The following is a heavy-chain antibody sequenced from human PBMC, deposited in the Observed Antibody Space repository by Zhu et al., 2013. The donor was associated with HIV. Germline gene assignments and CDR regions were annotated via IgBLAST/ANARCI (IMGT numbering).Heavy chain of an antibody. D-gene: IGHD1-26*01. Sequence: QVQLVQSGAEVREPGASVKISCKASGYSFTGYYIHWVRQAPGQGLEWVAWINPNSGGTNYAQRFQGRVTVTTDTSIDTSYMDLSSLRSDDTAMFYCTRGWEPQYFDYWGQGTLVTVSS. CDR3: TRGWEPQYFDY. CDR1: GYSFTGYY. J-gene: IGHJ4*02. V-gene: IGHV1-2*02. CDR2: INPNSGGT.